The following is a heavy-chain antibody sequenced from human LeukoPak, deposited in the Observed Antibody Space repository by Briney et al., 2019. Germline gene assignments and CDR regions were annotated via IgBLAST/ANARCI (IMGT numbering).Heavy chain of an antibody. V-gene: IGHV3-64*01. D-gene: IGHD4-11*01. Sequence: PGGSLRLSCAASGFTFSSYAMHWVRQAPGKGLEYVSSINSNGGSTYYANSVKGRLTISRDNSKNTLYLQMNSLRAEDTAVYHCARGYSNYGYTFDMWGQGTMVTVSS. CDR2: INSNGGST. CDR1: GFTFSSYA. J-gene: IGHJ3*02. CDR3: ARGYSNYGYTFDM.